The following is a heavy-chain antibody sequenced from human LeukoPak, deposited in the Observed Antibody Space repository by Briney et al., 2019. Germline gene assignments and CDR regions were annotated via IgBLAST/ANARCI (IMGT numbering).Heavy chain of an antibody. CDR2: IYHSGST. CDR3: ARGSTGAWDD. V-gene: IGHV4-30-2*01. D-gene: IGHD7-27*01. J-gene: IGHJ4*02. Sequence: PSQTLSLTCAVSGGSISSGGYSWSWIRQPPGKGLEWIGYIYHSGSTYYNPSLWGRVTISVDTSKNQFSLKLISVTAADTAVYYCARGSTGAWDDWGQGTLVTVSS. CDR1: GGSISSGGYS.